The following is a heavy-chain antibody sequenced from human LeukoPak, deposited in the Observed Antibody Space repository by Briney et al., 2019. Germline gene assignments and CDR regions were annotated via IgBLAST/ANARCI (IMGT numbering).Heavy chain of an antibody. CDR3: ARDLPYPPVAAAGNYFDY. Sequence: GGSLRLSCAASGFTFSSYSMNWVRRAPGKGLEWVSSISSSSSYIYYADSVKGRFTISRDNAKNSLYLQMNSLRAEDTAVYYCARDLPYPPVAAAGNYFDYWGQGTLVTVSS. J-gene: IGHJ4*02. CDR1: GFTFSSYS. D-gene: IGHD6-13*01. V-gene: IGHV3-21*01. CDR2: ISSSSSYI.